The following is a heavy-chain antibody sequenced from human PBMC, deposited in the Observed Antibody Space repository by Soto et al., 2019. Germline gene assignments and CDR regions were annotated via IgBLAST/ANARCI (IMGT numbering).Heavy chain of an antibody. J-gene: IGHJ4*02. D-gene: IGHD3-9*01. CDR1: GGSLGTYY. Sequence: SETLSLTCTVSGGSLGTYYWSWIRQPPGKELEWIGYIYYRGNTNYNPSLKSRVTISLDTPKNQFSLKLSSVTAADTAVYYCARHPGYYDILTGYTTYYFDYWGQGILVTVS. CDR2: IYYRGNT. V-gene: IGHV4-59*08. CDR3: ARHPGYYDILTGYTTYYFDY.